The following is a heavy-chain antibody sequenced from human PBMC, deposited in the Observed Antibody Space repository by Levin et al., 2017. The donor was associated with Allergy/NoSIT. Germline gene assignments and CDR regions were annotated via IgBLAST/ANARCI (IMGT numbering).Heavy chain of an antibody. J-gene: IGHJ6*03. CDR3: ARGDGSSSSYYYYYMDV. CDR2: INAGNGNT. CDR1: GYTFTSYA. Sequence: GESLKISCKASGYTFTSYAMHWVRQAPGQRLEWMGWINAGNGNTKYSQKFQGRVTITRDTSASTAYMELSSLRSEDTAVYYCARGDGSSSSYYYYYMDVWGKGTTVTVSS. V-gene: IGHV1-3*01. D-gene: IGHD6-13*01.